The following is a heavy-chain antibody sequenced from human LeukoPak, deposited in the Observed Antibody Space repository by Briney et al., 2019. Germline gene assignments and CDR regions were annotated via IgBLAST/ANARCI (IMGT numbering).Heavy chain of an antibody. CDR3: ASPDPDY. J-gene: IGHJ4*02. Sequence: PGGSLRLSCAASGFTFSSYGMHWVRQAPGKGLEWVAVISYDGSNKYYADSVKGRFTISRDNAKNSLYLQMNSLRAEDTAVYYCASPDPDYWGQGTLVTVSS. V-gene: IGHV3-30*03. CDR1: GFTFSSYG. CDR2: ISYDGSNK.